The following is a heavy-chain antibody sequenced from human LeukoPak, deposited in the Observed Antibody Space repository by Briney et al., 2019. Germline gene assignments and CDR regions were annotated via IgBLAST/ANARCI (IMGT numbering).Heavy chain of an antibody. Sequence: SETLSLTCTVVSIRSYFWSWIRQSPGKGLGWIGYVSFSGNTKYNPSLKSRVTISLDTSKKHFSLNLTSVTAADTAVYYCARHVNLKNQVVKDYFDFWGQGTLVTVSS. D-gene: IGHD3-16*02. V-gene: IGHV4-59*08. CDR2: VSFSGNT. CDR1: VSIRSYF. J-gene: IGHJ4*02. CDR3: ARHVNLKNQVVKDYFDF.